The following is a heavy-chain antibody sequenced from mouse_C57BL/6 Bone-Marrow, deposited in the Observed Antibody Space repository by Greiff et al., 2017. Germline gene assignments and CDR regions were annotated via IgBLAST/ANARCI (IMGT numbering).Heavy chain of an antibody. D-gene: IGHD1-1*01. CDR1: GFTFNTYA. CDR3: VRTSYYYGSSSLYFDV. CDR2: IRRKSSNYAT. V-gene: IGHV10-3*01. J-gene: IGHJ1*03. Sequence: EVQRVESGGGLVQPKGSLKLSCAASGFTFNTYAMHWVRQAPGKGLEWVARIRRKSSNYATYYADSVKDRFTISRDDSESMLYLAMNNLKTEDTALYYCVRTSYYYGSSSLYFDVWGTGTTVTVSS.